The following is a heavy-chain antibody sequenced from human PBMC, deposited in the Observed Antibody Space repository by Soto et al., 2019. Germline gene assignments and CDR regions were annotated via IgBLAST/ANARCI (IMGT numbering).Heavy chain of an antibody. D-gene: IGHD6-19*01. CDR2: IWYDGSNK. CDR1: GFTFSSYG. V-gene: IGHV3-33*01. J-gene: IGHJ4*02. CDR3: ARDGMGPVAGHGGLRY. Sequence: QVQLVESGGGVVQPGRSLRLSCAASGFTFSSYGMHWVRQAPGKGLEWVAVIWYDGSNKYYADSVKGRFTISRDNSKNTLYLHMNSLRAEDTAVYYCARDGMGPVAGHGGLRYWGQGTLVTVSS.